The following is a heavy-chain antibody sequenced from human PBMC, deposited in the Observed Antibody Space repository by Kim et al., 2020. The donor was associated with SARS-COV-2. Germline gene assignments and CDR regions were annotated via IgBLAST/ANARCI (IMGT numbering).Heavy chain of an antibody. CDR2: IKSKTDGGTT. CDR3: TTDHSPDYGDYGGALGVDAFDI. V-gene: IGHV3-15*01. J-gene: IGHJ3*02. CDR1: GFTFSNAW. Sequence: GGSLRLSCAASGFTFSNAWMSWVRQAPGKGLEWVGRIKSKTDGGTTDYAAPVKGRFTISRDDSKNTLYLQMNSLKTEDTAVYYCTTDHSPDYGDYGGALGVDAFDIWSQGTMVTVSS. D-gene: IGHD4-17*01.